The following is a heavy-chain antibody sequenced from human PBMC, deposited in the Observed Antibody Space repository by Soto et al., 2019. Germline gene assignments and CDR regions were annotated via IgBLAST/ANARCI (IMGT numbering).Heavy chain of an antibody. D-gene: IGHD3-16*01. J-gene: IGHJ6*01. Sequence: QVQLVESGGGVVQPGRSLRLSCAASGFTFTSYGLHWVRQAPGKGLEWVAFIPYDGSFRYYADSVKGRFTISRDNSRNTVYLQMNSLRAEDTAVYYCAKTSLGDSFFYYGRDVWGQGTTVTVSS. CDR1: GFTFTSYG. CDR3: AKTSLGDSFFYYGRDV. CDR2: IPYDGSFR. V-gene: IGHV3-30*18.